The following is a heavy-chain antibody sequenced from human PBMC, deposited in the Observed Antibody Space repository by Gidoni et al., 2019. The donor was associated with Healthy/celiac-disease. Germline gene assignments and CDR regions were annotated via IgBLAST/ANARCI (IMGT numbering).Heavy chain of an antibody. CDR3: AREPPIWSGYRTDYYNDAFDI. V-gene: IGHV1-69*01. CDR1: GGTFSSYA. Sequence: QVQLVQSGAEVKKPGSSVKVSCKASGGTFSSYAISWVRQAPGQGLEWMGGIIPIFGTANYAQKFQGSVTITADESTSTAYMELSSLRSEDTAVYYCAREPPIWSGYRTDYYNDAFDIWGQGTMVTVSS. D-gene: IGHD3-3*01. J-gene: IGHJ3*02. CDR2: IIPIFGTA.